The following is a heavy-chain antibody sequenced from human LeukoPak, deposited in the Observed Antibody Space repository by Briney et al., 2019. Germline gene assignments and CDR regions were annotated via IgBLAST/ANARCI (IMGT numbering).Heavy chain of an antibody. CDR2: ISGSGGST. D-gene: IGHD3-10*01. Sequence: GGSLRLSCAASGFTFSNYAVSWVRQAPGKGLEWVSAISGSGGSTYYADSVKGRFTISRDNSKNTLYLQMNSLRAEDTAVYYCAKRYYYGSGSYSTFDYWGQGTLVTVSS. V-gene: IGHV3-23*01. J-gene: IGHJ4*02. CDR3: AKRYYYGSGSYSTFDY. CDR1: GFTFSNYA.